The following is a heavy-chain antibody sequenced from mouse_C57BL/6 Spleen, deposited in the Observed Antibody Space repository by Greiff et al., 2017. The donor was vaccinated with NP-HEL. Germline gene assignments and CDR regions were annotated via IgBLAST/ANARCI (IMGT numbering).Heavy chain of an antibody. CDR1: GYTFTSYW. CDR2: IDPSDSYT. CDR3: ARGGYYRYFDV. J-gene: IGHJ1*03. V-gene: IGHV1-59*01. D-gene: IGHD2-2*01. Sequence: VQLQQSGAELVRPGTSVKLSCKASGYTFTSYWMHWVKQRPGQGLEWIGVIDPSDSYTNYNQKFKGKATLTVDTSSSTAYMQLSSLTSEDSAVYYCARGGYYRYFDVWGTRTTVTVSS.